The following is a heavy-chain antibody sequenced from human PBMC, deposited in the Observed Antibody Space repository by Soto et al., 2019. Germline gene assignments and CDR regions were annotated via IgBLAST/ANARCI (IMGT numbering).Heavy chain of an antibody. V-gene: IGHV1-8*01. J-gene: IGHJ6*02. CDR3: AKDHYGSAIYGMDV. D-gene: IGHD3-10*01. Sequence: ASVKVSCKASGYTFTSYDINWVRQATGQGLEWMGWMNPNSGNTGYAQKFQGRVTMTRNTSISTAYMELSSLRSEDTALYYCAKDHYGSAIYGMDVWGQGTTVTVSS. CDR1: GYTFTSYD. CDR2: MNPNSGNT.